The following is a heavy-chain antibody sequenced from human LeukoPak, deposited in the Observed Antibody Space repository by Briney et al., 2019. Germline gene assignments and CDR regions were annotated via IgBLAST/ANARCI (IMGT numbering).Heavy chain of an antibody. Sequence: KPSETLSLTCAVYGGSFSGYYWSWIRQPPGKGLEWIGYIYYSGSTNYNPSLKSRVTISVDTSKNQFSLKLSSVTAADTAVYYCATVKAYYDFWSGSFDPWGQGTLVTVSS. D-gene: IGHD3-3*01. CDR1: GGSFSGYY. J-gene: IGHJ5*02. CDR2: IYYSGST. V-gene: IGHV4-59*01. CDR3: ATVKAYYDFWSGSFDP.